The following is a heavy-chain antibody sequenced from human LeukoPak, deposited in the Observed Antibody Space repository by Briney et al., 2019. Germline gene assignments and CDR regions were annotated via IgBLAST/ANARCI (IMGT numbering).Heavy chain of an antibody. J-gene: IGHJ4*02. CDR2: IWYDGSNK. CDR1: GFTFSSYD. Sequence: PGGSLRLSCAASGFTFSSYDMHWVRQAPGKGLEWVAVIWYDGSNKYYADSVKGRFTISRDNSKNTLYLQMNSLRAEDTAVYYCAREEVVGATLYYFDYWGQGTLVTVSS. V-gene: IGHV3-33*01. D-gene: IGHD1-26*01. CDR3: AREEVVGATLYYFDY.